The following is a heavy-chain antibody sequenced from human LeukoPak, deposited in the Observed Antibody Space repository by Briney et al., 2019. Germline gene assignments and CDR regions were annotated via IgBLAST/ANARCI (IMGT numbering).Heavy chain of an antibody. J-gene: IGHJ4*02. CDR3: ASHRWELPAYFDY. D-gene: IGHD1-26*01. CDR1: GGSISSSSYY. CDR2: IYYSGST. V-gene: IGHV4-39*01. Sequence: SETLSLTCTVSGGSISSSSYYWGWIRQPPGKGLEWIGSIYYSGSTYYNPSLKSRVTISVDTSKNQFSLKLSSVTAADTAVYYCASHRWELPAYFDYWGQGTLVTVSS.